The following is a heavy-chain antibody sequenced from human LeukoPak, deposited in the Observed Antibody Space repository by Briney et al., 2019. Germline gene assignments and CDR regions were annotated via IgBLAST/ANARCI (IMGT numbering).Heavy chain of an antibody. CDR2: ISYDGSNK. Sequence: GGSLRLSCAASGFTFSSYAMPWVRQAPGKGLEGVAVISYDGSNKYYADSVKGRFTISRDNSKNTLYLQMNSLRAEDTAVYYCARDGRTVTTGRSKWGLNAGSWFDPWGQGTLVTVSS. CDR3: ARDGRTVTTGRSKWGLNAGSWFDP. D-gene: IGHD4-17*01. CDR1: GFTFSSYA. V-gene: IGHV3-30-3*01. J-gene: IGHJ5*02.